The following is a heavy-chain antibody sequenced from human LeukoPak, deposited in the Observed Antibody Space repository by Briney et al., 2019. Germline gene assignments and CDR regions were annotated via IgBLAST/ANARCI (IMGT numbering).Heavy chain of an antibody. V-gene: IGHV4-39*07. CDR1: GGSISSGSYY. CDR3: ARARRFSGSSNWHFDL. D-gene: IGHD5-12*01. Sequence: SQTLSLTCTVSGGSISSGSYYWSWIRQPPGKGLEWIGEINHSGSTNYNPSLKSRVTMSVDTSKNQFSLKLSSVTAADTAVYYCARARRFSGSSNWHFDLWGRGTLVTVSS. CDR2: INHSGST. J-gene: IGHJ2*01.